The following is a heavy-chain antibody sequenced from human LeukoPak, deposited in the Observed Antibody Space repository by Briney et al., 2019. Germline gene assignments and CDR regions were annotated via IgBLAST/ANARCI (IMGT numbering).Heavy chain of an antibody. CDR3: ARDLSTSWGSDY. CDR1: GFTFSSYA. J-gene: IGHJ4*02. V-gene: IGHV3-20*04. Sequence: GGSLRLSCAASGFTFSSYAMSWVRQAPGKGLEWVSGISTDGGNTHYADSVKGRFTISRDNAKSSLYLQINSLRAEDTAFYYCARDLSTSWGSDYWGQGTLVTVSS. CDR2: ISTDGGNT. D-gene: IGHD6-13*01.